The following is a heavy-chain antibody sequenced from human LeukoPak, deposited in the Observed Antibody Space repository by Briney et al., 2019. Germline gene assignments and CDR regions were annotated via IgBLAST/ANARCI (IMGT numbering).Heavy chain of an antibody. CDR2: INHSGST. CDR3: ARGGGYCSGGSCYQFDY. Sequence: SETLSLTCAVYGGSFSGYYWSWIRQPPGKGLEWIGEINHSGSTNYNPSLKSRVAISVDTSKNQFSLKLSSVTAAETAVYYCARGGGYCSGGSCYQFDYWGQGTLVTVSS. J-gene: IGHJ4*02. V-gene: IGHV4-34*01. D-gene: IGHD2-15*01. CDR1: GGSFSGYY.